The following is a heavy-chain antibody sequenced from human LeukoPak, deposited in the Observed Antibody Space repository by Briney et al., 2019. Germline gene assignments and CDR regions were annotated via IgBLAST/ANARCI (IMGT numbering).Heavy chain of an antibody. D-gene: IGHD2-21*02. V-gene: IGHV1-2*02. CDR2: VDPNSGTP. Sequence: ASVKVSYRASGYTFTVYYIHWVRQAPGQGLKWMGWVDPNSGTPRYAQEFQGRVAMTWDTSIATAYMELSSLRSDDTAVYYCARSERLIFHDAFDVWGQGTMITVSS. CDR3: ARSERLIFHDAFDV. CDR1: GYTFTVYY. J-gene: IGHJ3*01.